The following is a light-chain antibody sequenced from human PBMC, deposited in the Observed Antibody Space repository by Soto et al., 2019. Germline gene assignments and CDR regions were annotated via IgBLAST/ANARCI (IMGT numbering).Light chain of an antibody. CDR2: DAS. Sequence: DIRMTQSPSTLSASVGDRVTITCRASQSISGWLAWYQQKPGKAPKVMIYDASNLESGVPSRFSGSGSGTEFTLTISSLQPDDFATYYCQHYNSYSEAFGQGTKVDIK. CDR3: QHYNSYSEA. CDR1: QSISGW. J-gene: IGKJ1*01. V-gene: IGKV1-5*01.